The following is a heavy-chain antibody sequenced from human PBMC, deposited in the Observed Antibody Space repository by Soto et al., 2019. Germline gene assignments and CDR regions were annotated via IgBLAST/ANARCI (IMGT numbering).Heavy chain of an antibody. CDR1: GGSFSAYY. D-gene: IGHD1-26*01. CDR2: INHSGSP. CDR3: ARGRGEIVGATNYFDD. V-gene: IGHV4-34*01. Sequence: SETLSLTCAVYGGSFSAYYWSWIRQPPGKGLEWIGEINHSGSPYYHPSLKSRVIISVDTSKNQFSLKLIFVTAADSALYYCARGRGEIVGATNYFDDWGQGTLVTVS. J-gene: IGHJ4*02.